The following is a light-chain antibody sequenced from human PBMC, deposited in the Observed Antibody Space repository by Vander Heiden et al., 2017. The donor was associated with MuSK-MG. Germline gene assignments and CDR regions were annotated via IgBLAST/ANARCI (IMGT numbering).Light chain of an antibody. J-gene: IGKJ5*01. Sequence: ILFTQSPSTLSLSPGARATLSCRASQSVISHVAWYQQKPGQAPRLLIYDASNRATGIPARFSGSGSGTDFTLTISSLEPEDFALYYCQQRYNWPITFGQGTRLEIK. CDR1: QSVISH. CDR3: QQRYNWPIT. CDR2: DAS. V-gene: IGKV3-11*01.